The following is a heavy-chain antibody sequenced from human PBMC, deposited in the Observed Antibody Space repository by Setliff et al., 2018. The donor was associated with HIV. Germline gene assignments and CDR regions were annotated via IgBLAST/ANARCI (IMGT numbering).Heavy chain of an antibody. CDR1: GFTFSSYS. D-gene: IGHD3-22*01. J-gene: IGHJ3*02. CDR3: ARDKGIVDRGFDI. Sequence: PGGSLRLSCAASGFTFSSYSMNWVRQAPGKGLEWVSGISGSAGTTYYADSVKGRFTISRDNAKNFLHLQMNSLRVEDTALYYCARDKGIVDRGFDIWGQGTMVTVSS. V-gene: IGHV3-21*04. CDR2: ISGSAGTT.